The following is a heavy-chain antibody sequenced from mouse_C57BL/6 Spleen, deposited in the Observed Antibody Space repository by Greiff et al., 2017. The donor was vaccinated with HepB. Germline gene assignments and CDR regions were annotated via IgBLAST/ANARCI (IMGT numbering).Heavy chain of an antibody. D-gene: IGHD1-1*01. CDR1: GFNIKDDY. CDR3: TTWGNYYGRDY. J-gene: IGHJ2*01. V-gene: IGHV14-4*01. CDR2: IDPENGDT. Sequence: VQLKESGAELVRPGASVKLSCTASGFNIKDDYMHWVKQRPEQGLEWIGWIDPENGDTEYASKFQGKATITADTSSNTAYLQLSSLTSEDTAVYYCTTWGNYYGRDYWGQGTTLTVSS.